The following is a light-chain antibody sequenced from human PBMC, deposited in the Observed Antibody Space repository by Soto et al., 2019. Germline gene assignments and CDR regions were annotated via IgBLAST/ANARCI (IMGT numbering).Light chain of an antibody. Sequence: DIQMTQSPFTLSASVGDRVTIPFRASQSISSWLAWYQQKPGKAPKLLIYKASSLESGVPSRFSGSGSGTEFTLTISSLQPDDFATYYCQQYNSYSITFGQGTRLEIK. CDR3: QQYNSYSIT. CDR1: QSISSW. CDR2: KAS. V-gene: IGKV1-5*03. J-gene: IGKJ5*01.